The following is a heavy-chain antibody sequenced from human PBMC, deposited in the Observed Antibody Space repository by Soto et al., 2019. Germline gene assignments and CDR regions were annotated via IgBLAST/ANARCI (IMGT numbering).Heavy chain of an antibody. CDR1: GYSFTSYW. J-gene: IGHJ5*02. D-gene: IGHD2-15*01. CDR2: IYPGDSDT. CDR3: ARGYCNTNICDTWFAP. Sequence: LGESLKISCTGVGYSFTSYWIGWVRQMPGKGLEWMGIIYPGDSDTRYSPSFQGQVTISADKSISTVYLQWSSLKASDTAMYYCARGYCNTNICDTWFAPWGQGTLVTVSS. V-gene: IGHV5-51*01.